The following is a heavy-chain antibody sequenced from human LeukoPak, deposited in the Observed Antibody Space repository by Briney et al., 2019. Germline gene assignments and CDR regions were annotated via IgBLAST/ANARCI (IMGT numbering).Heavy chain of an antibody. Sequence: RSQTLSLTCALSGDSVSSNSATWNWIRQSPSRGLEWLGRTYYRSKWYNDYAVSVKSRITISPDTSKNQFSLQLNSVTPEDTAVYYCARVPSPAVAGLMDVWGQGTTVTVSS. J-gene: IGHJ6*02. CDR2: TYYRSKWYN. D-gene: IGHD6-19*01. V-gene: IGHV6-1*01. CDR1: GDSVSSNSAT. CDR3: ARVPSPAVAGLMDV.